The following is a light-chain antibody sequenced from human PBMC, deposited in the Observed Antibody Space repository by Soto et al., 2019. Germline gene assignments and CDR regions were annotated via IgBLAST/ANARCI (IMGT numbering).Light chain of an antibody. Sequence: EIVLTQSPGTLSLSTGERATLSCRASQSVSSSYLAWYHQKPGQAPRLLIFGASSRATCIPDRFSGSGSGTDFTLTISRLEPEDFAVYYCQQYGGSSWTFGQGTKVEIK. CDR3: QQYGGSSWT. CDR1: QSVSSSY. CDR2: GAS. V-gene: IGKV3-20*01. J-gene: IGKJ1*01.